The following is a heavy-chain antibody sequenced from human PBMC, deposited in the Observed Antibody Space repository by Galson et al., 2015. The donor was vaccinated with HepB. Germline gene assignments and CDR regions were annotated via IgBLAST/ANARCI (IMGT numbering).Heavy chain of an antibody. V-gene: IGHV4-34*01. D-gene: IGHD3-3*01. Sequence: LTCAVYGGSFSGYYWNWIRQPPGKGLEWIGEINHSGSTNYNPSLKSRVTISVDKSKNKFSLKLSSVTAADTAVYYCARAMYYDFWSGYYHYYGMDVWGQGTTVTVSS. J-gene: IGHJ6*02. CDR2: INHSGST. CDR3: ARAMYYDFWSGYYHYYGMDV. CDR1: GGSFSGYY.